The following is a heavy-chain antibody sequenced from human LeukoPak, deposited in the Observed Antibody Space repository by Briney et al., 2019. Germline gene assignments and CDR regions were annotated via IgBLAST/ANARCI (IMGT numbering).Heavy chain of an antibody. CDR2: ISNSGHYI. CDR1: GFSFNDYS. CDR3: MRETTWILDY. V-gene: IGHV3-21*01. Sequence: GGSLRLSCAASGFSFNDYSMNWVRQAPGKGLEWVSSISNSGHYIYNADSVRGRFTISRDVTRNSLYLQMNSLRAEDTAVYYCMRETTWILDYWGQGTLVTVSS. J-gene: IGHJ4*02. D-gene: IGHD5-18*01.